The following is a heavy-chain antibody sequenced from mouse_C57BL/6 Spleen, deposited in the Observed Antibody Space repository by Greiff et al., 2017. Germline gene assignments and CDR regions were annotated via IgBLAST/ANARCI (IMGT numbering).Heavy chain of an antibody. V-gene: IGHV1-39*01. D-gene: IGHD1-1*01. J-gene: IGHJ3*01. Sequence: EVKLMESGPELVKPGASVKISCKASGYSFTDYNMNWVKQSNGKSLEWIGVINPNYGTTSYNQKFKGKATLTVDQSSSTAYMQLNSLTSEDSAVYYCARENSYGSSYGFAYWGQGTLVTVAA. CDR1: GYSFTDYN. CDR3: ARENSYGSSYGFAY. CDR2: INPNYGTT.